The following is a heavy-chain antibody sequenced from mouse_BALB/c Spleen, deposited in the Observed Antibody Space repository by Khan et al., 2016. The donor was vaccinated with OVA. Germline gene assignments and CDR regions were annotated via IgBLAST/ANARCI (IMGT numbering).Heavy chain of an antibody. CDR1: GYSITSDYA. Sequence: EVELVESGPGLVKPSQSLSLTCTVTGYSITSDYAWDWIRQFPGNKLEWMGYISYGGSTSYNPSLKSRISITRDTSKNQFFLQLNSVTTEDTATDDCARKNYYGYAMDYWGQGTSVTVSS. CDR3: ARKNYYGYAMDY. J-gene: IGHJ4*01. V-gene: IGHV3-2*02. D-gene: IGHD1-1*01. CDR2: ISYGGST.